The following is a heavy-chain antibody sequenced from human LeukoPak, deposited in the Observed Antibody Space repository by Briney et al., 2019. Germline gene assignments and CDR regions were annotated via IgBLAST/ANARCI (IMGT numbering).Heavy chain of an antibody. V-gene: IGHV4-61*02. Sequence: SQTLSLTRTVSGGSISSGSYYWSWIRQPAGKGLEWIRRIYTSGSTNYNPSLKSRVTISVDTSKYKFSLKLSSVTAADTAVYYCARETSYYYDSSGYDLPPDYRGQGTLVTVSS. CDR2: IYTSGST. D-gene: IGHD3-22*01. J-gene: IGHJ4*02. CDR3: ARETSYYYDSSGYDLPPDY. CDR1: GGSISSGSYY.